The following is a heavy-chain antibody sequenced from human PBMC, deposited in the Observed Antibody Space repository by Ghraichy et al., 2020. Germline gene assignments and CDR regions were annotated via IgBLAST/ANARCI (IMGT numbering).Heavy chain of an antibody. V-gene: IGHV3-48*01. Sequence: GGSLRLSCAASGFTFSTYSMNWVRQAPGKGLEWISYISPSSSSIYYADSVKGRFTISRDNAKNSLFLQMNSLRAEDMAVYYCARDFDYWGQGTLVTVSS. J-gene: IGHJ4*02. CDR1: GFTFSTYS. CDR3: ARDFDY. CDR2: ISPSSSSI.